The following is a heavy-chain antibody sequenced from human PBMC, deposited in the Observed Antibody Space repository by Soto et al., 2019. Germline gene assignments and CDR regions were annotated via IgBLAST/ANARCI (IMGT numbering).Heavy chain of an antibody. CDR1: RFTFRNYG. J-gene: IGHJ4*02. CDR3: AKDSGPEDAPYYDRRDFDY. D-gene: IGHD3-22*01. Sequence: PGGSLRLSCAASRFTFRNYGMSWVRQGPGKGLEWVSGISPTGEQRFFVDSVKGRFFISRDNSQNTLSLEMSNLRADDTAVYYCAKDSGPEDAPYYDRRDFDYWGQGTLVTVSS. CDR2: ISPTGEQR. V-gene: IGHV3-23*01.